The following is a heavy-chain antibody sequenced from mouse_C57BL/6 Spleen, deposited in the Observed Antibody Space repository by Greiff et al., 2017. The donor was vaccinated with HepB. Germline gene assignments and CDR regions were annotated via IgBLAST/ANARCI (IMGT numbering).Heavy chain of an antibody. J-gene: IGHJ4*01. CDR2: IYPGSGNT. V-gene: IGHV1-76*01. Sequence: VQLQQSGAELVRPGASVKLSCKASGYTFTDYYINWVKQRPGQGLEWIARIYPGSGNTYYNEKFKGKATLTAEKSSITAYMQLSSLTSEDSAVYFCARGGIYYDYETDYYAMDYWGQGTSVTVSS. CDR3: ARGGIYYDYETDYYAMDY. D-gene: IGHD2-4*01. CDR1: GYTFTDYY.